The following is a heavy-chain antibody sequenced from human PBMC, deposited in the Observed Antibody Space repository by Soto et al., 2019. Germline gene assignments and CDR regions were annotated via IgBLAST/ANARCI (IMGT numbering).Heavy chain of an antibody. CDR2: FYDSAST. V-gene: IGHV4-61*03. D-gene: IGHD2-8*01. J-gene: IGHJ4*02. CDR3: ARADLPIPLTNYNGGQGTLVTAGTNYY. Sequence: QVQLQESGPGLVKPSETLSLTCTVSGDSVSSGSHYWSWIRQPPGKGLEWIGYFYDSASTKYNPSLESRVTISVDTSKNHFSLKLSSVTAADTAVYYCARADLPIPLTNYNGGQGTLVTAGTNYYWGQGTLVTVSS. CDR1: GDSVSSGSHY.